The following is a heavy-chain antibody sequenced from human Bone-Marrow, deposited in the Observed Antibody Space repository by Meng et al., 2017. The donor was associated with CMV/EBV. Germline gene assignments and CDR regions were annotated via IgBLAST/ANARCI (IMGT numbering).Heavy chain of an antibody. CDR1: GFTFSSYA. CDR3: AKYDQGYSSTFDY. Sequence: GESLKISCAASGFTFSSYAMSWVRQAPGKGLEWVSVIYSGGSSTYYADSVKGRFTISRDNSKNTLYLQMNSLRAEDTAVYYCAKYDQGYSSTFDYWGQGTLVTVSS. CDR2: IYSGGSST. J-gene: IGHJ4*02. D-gene: IGHD6-13*01. V-gene: IGHV3-23*03.